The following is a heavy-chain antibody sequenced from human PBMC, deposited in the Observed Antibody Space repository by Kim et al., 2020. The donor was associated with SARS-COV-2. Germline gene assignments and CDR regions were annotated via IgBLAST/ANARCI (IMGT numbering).Heavy chain of an antibody. CDR2: IEQDGNKR. Sequence: GGSLRLSCAASGFTFSNYLMSWVRQAPGKGLEWVANIEQDGNKRYYLDSVKGRFTISRDNAKNSLYLQMNSLRAEDTAVYYCARIGPAVHDPYFDYWGQGTLVTVSS. D-gene: IGHD1-1*01. CDR1: GFTFSNYL. CDR3: ARIGPAVHDPYFDY. J-gene: IGHJ4*02. V-gene: IGHV3-7*03.